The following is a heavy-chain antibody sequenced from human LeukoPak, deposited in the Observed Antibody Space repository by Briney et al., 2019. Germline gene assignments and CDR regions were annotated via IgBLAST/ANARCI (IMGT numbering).Heavy chain of an antibody. CDR1: DGSVSSGTYY. Sequence: SETLSLTCTISDGSVSSGTYYWGWIRQSPGKGLEWIGSIHYSGSSYYNPSLKSRAAIFVDTSRDQVSMDLSFVTAADTALYYCVRHISADTGYFDSCGQGTLVTVSS. CDR3: VRHISADTGYFDS. J-gene: IGHJ4*02. V-gene: IGHV4-39*01. CDR2: IHYSGSS.